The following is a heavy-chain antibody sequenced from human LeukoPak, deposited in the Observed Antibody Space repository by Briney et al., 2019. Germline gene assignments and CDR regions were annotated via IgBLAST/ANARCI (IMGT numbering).Heavy chain of an antibody. CDR2: IYTSGST. CDR1: GGSMSSGSYY. CDR3: ARDGYYYDSSGYYRFDY. V-gene: IGHV4-61*02. J-gene: IGHJ4*02. Sequence: SQTLSLTCTVSGGSMSSGSYYWSWIRQPAGKGLEWIGRIYTSGSTNYNPSLKSRVTMSVDTSKNQFSLKLSSVTAADTAVYYCARDGYYYDSSGYYRFDYWGQGTLVTVSS. D-gene: IGHD3-22*01.